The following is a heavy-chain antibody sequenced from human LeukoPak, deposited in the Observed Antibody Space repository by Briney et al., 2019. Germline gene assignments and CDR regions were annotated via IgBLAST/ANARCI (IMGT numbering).Heavy chain of an antibody. CDR3: ARGFESYYDSSGYYP. CDR2: IYSGGTT. J-gene: IGHJ5*02. Sequence: GGSLRLSCAASGFTVSSNYMSWVRQAPGKGLEWVSVIYSGGTTYYADSVKGRFTISRDISKSTLYLQMNSLRAEDTAVYYCARGFESYYDSSGYYPLGQGTLVTVSS. V-gene: IGHV3-53*01. CDR1: GFTVSSNY. D-gene: IGHD3-22*01.